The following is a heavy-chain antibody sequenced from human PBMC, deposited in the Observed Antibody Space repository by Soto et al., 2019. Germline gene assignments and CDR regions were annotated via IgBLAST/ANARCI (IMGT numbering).Heavy chain of an antibody. D-gene: IGHD3-16*02. Sequence: EVQLVESGGGLVQPGGSLRLSCAASGFTFSTYSMNWIRQAPGKGLEWVSYISSSSNTIYYADSVKGRFTISRDNAKNSLYLQMNSQIAEDTTVYYCARAERLGELSSWGQGTLVTVSS. V-gene: IGHV3-48*01. J-gene: IGHJ5*02. CDR3: ARAERLGELSS. CDR1: GFTFSTYS. CDR2: ISSSSNTI.